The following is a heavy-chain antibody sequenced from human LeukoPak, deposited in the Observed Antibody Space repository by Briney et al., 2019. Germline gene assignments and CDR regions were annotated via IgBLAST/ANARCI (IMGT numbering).Heavy chain of an antibody. V-gene: IGHV1-2*02. J-gene: IGHJ4*02. Sequence: ASVKVSCKASGYTFTGYYVHWVRQAPGQALEWLGWINPNSGGTNYAQKFHGRVTMTRVTSISAAYVELSRLRSDDAAVYYCARDSSHYGSGSYYNTYYFDYWGQGTLVTVSS. CDR1: GYTFTGYY. CDR2: INPNSGGT. CDR3: ARDSSHYGSGSYYNTYYFDY. D-gene: IGHD3-10*01.